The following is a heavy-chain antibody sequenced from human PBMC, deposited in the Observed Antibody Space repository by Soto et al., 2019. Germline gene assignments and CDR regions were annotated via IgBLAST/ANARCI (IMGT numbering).Heavy chain of an antibody. J-gene: IGHJ4*02. CDR1: GFTFSSYN. V-gene: IGHV3-30*18. Sequence: ESGGGVVQPGRSLRLSCAASGFTFSSYNMHWVRQAPVKGLEWVAVISHDGGNKYYADSVKGRFTISRDNSKNTLFLQMNSLRAEDTALYYCAKDQADSSGWYFDYWGQGILVTVSS. CDR2: ISHDGGNK. CDR3: AKDQADSSGWYFDY. D-gene: IGHD6-19*01.